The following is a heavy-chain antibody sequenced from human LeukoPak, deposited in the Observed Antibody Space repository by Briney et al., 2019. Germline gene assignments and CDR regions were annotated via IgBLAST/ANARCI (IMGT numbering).Heavy chain of an antibody. D-gene: IGHD4-11*01. J-gene: IGHJ4*02. CDR1: GGSISSSY. CDR2: IYYSGST. CDR3: ARQGPLTTAVTTRTNPFDY. Sequence: PSETLSLTCPVSGGSISSSYWSWIRQPPGKGLEWIGYIYYSGSTSYNPSLKSRVTISVDTSKNQFSLKLNSVTAADTAVYYCARQGPLTTAVTTRTNPFDYWGQGTLVTVSS. V-gene: IGHV4-59*08.